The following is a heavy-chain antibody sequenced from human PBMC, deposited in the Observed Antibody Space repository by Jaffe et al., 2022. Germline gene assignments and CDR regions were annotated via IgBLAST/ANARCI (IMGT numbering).Heavy chain of an antibody. V-gene: IGHV1-46*01. CDR1: GYTFTSYY. Sequence: QVQLVQSGAEVKKPGASVKVSCKASGYTFTSYYMHWVRQAPGQGLEWMGIINPSGGSTSYAQKFQGRVTMTRDTSTSTVYMELSSLRSEDTAVYYCARPYYYDSSGYYYFDYWGQGTLVTVSS. D-gene: IGHD3-22*01. CDR3: ARPYYYDSSGYYYFDY. J-gene: IGHJ4*02. CDR2: INPSGGST.